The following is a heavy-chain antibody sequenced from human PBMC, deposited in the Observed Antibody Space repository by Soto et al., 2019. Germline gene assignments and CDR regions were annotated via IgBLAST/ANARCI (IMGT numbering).Heavy chain of an antibody. CDR2: INSDGSST. CDR1: GFTFSSYW. J-gene: IGHJ6*02. Sequence: EVQLVESGGGLVQPGGSLRLSCAASGFTFSSYWMHWVRQAPGKGLVWVSRINSDGSSTSYADSVKGRFTISRDNAKNTLYLQRNSLRAEDTAVYYCARGVRITMVRGVIKYYGMDVWGQGTTVTVSS. V-gene: IGHV3-74*01. CDR3: ARGVRITMVRGVIKYYGMDV. D-gene: IGHD3-10*01.